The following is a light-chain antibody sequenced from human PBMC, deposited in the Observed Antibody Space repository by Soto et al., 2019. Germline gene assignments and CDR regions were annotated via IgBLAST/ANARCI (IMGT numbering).Light chain of an antibody. V-gene: IGLV2-11*01. CDR3: CSYAGNYYV. Sequence: QSALTQPRSVSGSPGQPVTISCTGTSSDVGIYNYVSWYQQHPGKAPKLMIYDVRKRPSGVPGRFSGSKSGNTASLTISGLQAEDEAHYYCCSYAGNYYVFGTGTKVTVL. CDR1: SSDVGIYNY. J-gene: IGLJ1*01. CDR2: DVR.